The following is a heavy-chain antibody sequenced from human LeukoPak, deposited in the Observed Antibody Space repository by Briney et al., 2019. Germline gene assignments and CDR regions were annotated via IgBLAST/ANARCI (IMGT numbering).Heavy chain of an antibody. J-gene: IGHJ4*02. CDR3: ARDGGDGYNFRSFDY. CDR2: ISGSGGTT. D-gene: IGHD5-24*01. V-gene: IGHV3-23*01. Sequence: QSGGSLRLSCAASGFTFSNYAMSWVRQAPGKGLEWVSGISGSGGTTYYAGSVKGRFTISRDNSKNTLYLQMNSLRAEDTAVYYCARDGGDGYNFRSFDYWGQGTLVTVSS. CDR1: GFTFSNYA.